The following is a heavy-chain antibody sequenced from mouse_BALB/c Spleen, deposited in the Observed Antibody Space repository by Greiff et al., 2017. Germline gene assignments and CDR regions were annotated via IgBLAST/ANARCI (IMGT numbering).Heavy chain of an antibody. V-gene: IGHV1-7*01. CDR1: GYTFTSYW. D-gene: IGHD4-1*01. CDR2: INPSTGYT. Sequence: QVQLQQSGAELAKPGASVKMSCKASGYTFTSYWMHWVKQRPGQGLEWIGYINPSTGYTEYNQKFKDKATLTVDKSSSTAYMQLKSLTSEDSAVYYCARRRNWDGVFDYWGQGTTLTVSS. J-gene: IGHJ2*01. CDR3: ARRRNWDGVFDY.